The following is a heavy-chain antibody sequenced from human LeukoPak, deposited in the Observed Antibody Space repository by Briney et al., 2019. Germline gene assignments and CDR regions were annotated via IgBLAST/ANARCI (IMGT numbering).Heavy chain of an antibody. Sequence: GGSLRLSCAASGFTFSSYAMHWVRQAPGKGLEWVAVISYDGSNKYYADSVKGRFTISRDNSKNTLYLQMNSLRAEDTAVYYCAKDTLHFDYWGQGTLVTVSS. V-gene: IGHV3-30*04. CDR1: GFTFSSYA. CDR3: AKDTLHFDY. J-gene: IGHJ4*02. CDR2: ISYDGSNK.